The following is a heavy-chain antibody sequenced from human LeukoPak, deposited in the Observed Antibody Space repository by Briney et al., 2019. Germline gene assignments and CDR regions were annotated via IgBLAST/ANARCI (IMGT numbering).Heavy chain of an antibody. CDR2: MNPNGGSR. CDR1: GYSFTSYY. V-gene: IGHV1-46*01. J-gene: IGHJ6*02. CDR3: ARDRRVVVPAATYYYGMDV. D-gene: IGHD2-2*01. Sequence: GASVKVSCKASGYSFTSYYMHWVRHAPGQGLEWMGIMNPNGGSRSYAQKFQGRVSMTRDTSTSTVYMELSSLRSEDTAVYYCARDRRVVVPAATYYYGMDVWGQGTTVTVSS.